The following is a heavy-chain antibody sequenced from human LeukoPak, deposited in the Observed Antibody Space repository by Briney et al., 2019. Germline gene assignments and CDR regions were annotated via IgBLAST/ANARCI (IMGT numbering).Heavy chain of an antibody. CDR3: ARHSLTYYDFWSGYSGYYFDY. J-gene: IGHJ4*02. CDR1: GYSFTSYW. Sequence: GESLKISCKGSGYSFTSYWIGWVRQMPGKGLEWMGIIYPGDSDTRYSPSFQGQVTISADKSISTAYLQWSSLKASDTAMYYCARHSLTYYDFWSGYSGYYFDYWGQGTLVTVSS. D-gene: IGHD3-3*01. CDR2: IYPGDSDT. V-gene: IGHV5-51*01.